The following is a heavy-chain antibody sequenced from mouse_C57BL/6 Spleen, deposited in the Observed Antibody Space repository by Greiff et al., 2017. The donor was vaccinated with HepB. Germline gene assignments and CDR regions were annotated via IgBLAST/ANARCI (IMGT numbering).Heavy chain of an antibody. V-gene: IGHV1-76*01. CDR1: GYTFTDYY. Sequence: QVQLKESGAELVRPGASVKLSCKASGYTFTDYYINWVKQRPGQGLEWIARIYPGSGNTYYNEKFKGKATLTAEKSSSTAYMQLSSLTSEDSAVYFCARRYYSNPYAMDYWGQGTSVTVSS. CDR2: IYPGSGNT. J-gene: IGHJ4*01. D-gene: IGHD2-5*01. CDR3: ARRYYSNPYAMDY.